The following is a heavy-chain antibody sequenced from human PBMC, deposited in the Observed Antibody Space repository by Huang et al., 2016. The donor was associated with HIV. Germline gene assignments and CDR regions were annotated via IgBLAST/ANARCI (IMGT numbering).Heavy chain of an antibody. CDR1: GFNFLTYV. Sequence: QVQLVQSGAEVEKPGASVNLSCKASGFNFLTYVLHWVRQAPGQRLEWMGWINGDGLTKYSQKFQGRVTITRDRSASTVYVDFKSLTYEDTAVYYCARDKEAGTPFFDPWGQGTLVTVSS. V-gene: IGHV1-3*01. CDR3: ARDKEAGTPFFDP. D-gene: IGHD6-19*01. J-gene: IGHJ5*02. CDR2: INGDGLT.